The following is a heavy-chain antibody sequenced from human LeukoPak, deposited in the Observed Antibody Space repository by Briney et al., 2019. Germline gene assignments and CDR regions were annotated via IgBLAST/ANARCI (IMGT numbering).Heavy chain of an antibody. V-gene: IGHV1-24*01. CDR3: ATPTHYCGGDCYSAFDY. CDR1: GYTLTELS. J-gene: IGHJ4*02. D-gene: IGHD2-21*02. Sequence: ASAKVSCKVSGYTLTELSMHWVRQAPGKGLEWMGGFDPEDGETIYAQKFQGRVTMTEDTSTDTAYMELSSLRSEDTAVYYCATPTHYCGGDCYSAFDYWGQETLVTVSS. CDR2: FDPEDGET.